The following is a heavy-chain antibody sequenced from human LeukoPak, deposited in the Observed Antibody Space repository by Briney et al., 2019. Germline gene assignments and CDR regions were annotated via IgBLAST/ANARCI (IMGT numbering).Heavy chain of an antibody. CDR3: ARYGDSRFSGFDP. J-gene: IGHJ5*02. Sequence: GGSLRLSCAASGFTFSSFAMHWVRQAPGKGLEWVAVISYDGSNKYYADSVKGRFTISRDNSKNTLYLQMNSLRAEDTAVYYCARYGDSRFSGFDPWGQGTLVTVSS. CDR2: ISYDGSNK. CDR1: GFTFSSFA. V-gene: IGHV3-30*01. D-gene: IGHD3-22*01.